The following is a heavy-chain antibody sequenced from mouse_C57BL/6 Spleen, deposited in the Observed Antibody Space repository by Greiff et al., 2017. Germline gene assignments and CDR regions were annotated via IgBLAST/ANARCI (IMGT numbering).Heavy chain of an antibody. CDR3: ARVYGNYLDY. J-gene: IGHJ2*01. CDR2: ISYDGSN. D-gene: IGHD2-1*01. Sequence: EVQLQESGPGLVKPSQSLSLTCSVTGYSITSGYYWNWIRQFPGNKREWMGYISYDGSNNYNPSLKNRISITRDTSKNQFFLKLNSVTTEDTATYYCARVYGNYLDYWGQGTTLTVSS. CDR1: GYSITSGYY. V-gene: IGHV3-6*01.